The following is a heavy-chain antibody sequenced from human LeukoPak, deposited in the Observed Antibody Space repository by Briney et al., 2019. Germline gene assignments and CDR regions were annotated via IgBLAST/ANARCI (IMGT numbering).Heavy chain of an antibody. D-gene: IGHD3-22*01. CDR1: GFTVSSNY. Sequence: GGSLRLSCAAFGFTVSSNYMSWVRQAPGKGLEWVSGITGSAGSTHYADSVKGRFTISRDNTKNTLYLQMNSLRAEDTAIYYCAKSSYYDSSGYYREYYFDYWGQGTLVTVSS. V-gene: IGHV3-23*01. J-gene: IGHJ4*02. CDR2: ITGSAGST. CDR3: AKSSYYDSSGYYREYYFDY.